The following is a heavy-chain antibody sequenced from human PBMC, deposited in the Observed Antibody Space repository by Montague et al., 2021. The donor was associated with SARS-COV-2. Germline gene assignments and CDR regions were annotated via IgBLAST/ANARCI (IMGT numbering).Heavy chain of an antibody. Sequence: SLRLSCAASRFTVSSNYMSWVRQAPGKGLEWVSVIYSGGSTYYADSVKGRFTISRDNSKNTLYLQMNSLRAEDTAVYYCARDRLEWSNYYYYYMDVWGKGTTVTVSS. CDR1: RFTVSSNY. CDR3: ARDRLEWSNYYYYYMDV. CDR2: IYSGGST. J-gene: IGHJ6*03. D-gene: IGHD3-3*01. V-gene: IGHV3-66*02.